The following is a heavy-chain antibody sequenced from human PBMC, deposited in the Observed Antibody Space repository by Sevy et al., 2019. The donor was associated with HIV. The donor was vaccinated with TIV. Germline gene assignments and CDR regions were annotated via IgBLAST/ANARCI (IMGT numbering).Heavy chain of an antibody. V-gene: IGHV3-21*01. CDR3: ARGDYYGSLYYFDY. CDR2: ISSGSSYI. Sequence: GGSLRLSCAASGFTFSNYFMNWVRQAPGKGLEWVSSISSGSSYIFYADSLKGRFTIARENAKHSLYLHMSSLRADDTAVYYSARGDYYGSLYYFDYWGPGTLVTVSS. D-gene: IGHD3-10*01. CDR1: GFTFSNYF. J-gene: IGHJ4*02.